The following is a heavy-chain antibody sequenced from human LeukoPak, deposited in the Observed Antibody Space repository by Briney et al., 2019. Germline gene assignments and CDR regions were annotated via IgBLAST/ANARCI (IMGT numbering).Heavy chain of an antibody. V-gene: IGHV3-66*01. J-gene: IGHJ4*02. Sequence: GGSLRLSCAASGFTVSSNYMSWVREAPGKGLEWVSVIYSGGSTFYADSVKGRFTISRDNPKNTLYLQMNSLRAEDTAVYYCARDGTTVVDYWGQGTLVTVSS. CDR3: ARDGTTVVDY. CDR2: IYSGGST. D-gene: IGHD4-23*01. CDR1: GFTVSSNY.